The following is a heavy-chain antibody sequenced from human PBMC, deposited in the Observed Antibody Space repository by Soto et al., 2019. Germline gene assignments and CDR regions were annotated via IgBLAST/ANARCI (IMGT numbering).Heavy chain of an antibody. CDR1: GFTFSSYS. CDR2: ISTSSSYI. D-gene: IGHD5-18*01. CDR3: ARLERGYNYDY. J-gene: IGHJ4*02. V-gene: IGHV3-21*01. Sequence: EVQLVESGGGLVKPGGSLRLSFAASGFTFSSYSMNWVRQAPGKGLEWVSSISTSSSYIYYADSVKGRFTISRDNAKNSLYLQMNSLRAEDTAVYYCARLERGYNYDYKGQGTLVTVSS.